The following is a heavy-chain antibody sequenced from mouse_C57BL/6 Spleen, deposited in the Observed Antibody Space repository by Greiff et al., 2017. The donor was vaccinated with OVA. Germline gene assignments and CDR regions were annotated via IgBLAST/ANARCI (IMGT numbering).Heavy chain of an antibody. CDR3: AARRGDGYYVGFAY. CDR1: GYTFTSYW. J-gene: IGHJ3*01. V-gene: IGHV1-50*01. D-gene: IGHD2-3*01. CDR2: IDPSDSYT. Sequence: QVQLQQPGAELVKPGASVKLSCKASGYTFTSYWMQWVKQRPGQGLEWIGEIDPSDSYTNYNQKFKGKASLTVDTSSSTAYMQLSSLTSEDSAVYYCAARRGDGYYVGFAYWGQGTLVTVSA.